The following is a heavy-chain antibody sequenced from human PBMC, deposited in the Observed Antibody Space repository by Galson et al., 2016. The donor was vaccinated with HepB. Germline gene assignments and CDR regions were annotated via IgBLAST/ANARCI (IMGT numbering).Heavy chain of an antibody. V-gene: IGHV1-3*04. D-gene: IGHD2-15*01. Sequence: SVKVSCKASGYTNTFTMYSIYWVRQAPGQGLEWMGWINIANGDTKYSQKFQGRVTITREKSATTAYMELTSLRSEDTAVYYCTRAGCTTTNCYRNRWFDHWGQGTLVTVSS. CDR3: TRAGCTTTNCYRNRWFDH. J-gene: IGHJ5*02. CDR2: INIANGDT. CDR1: GYTNTFTMYS.